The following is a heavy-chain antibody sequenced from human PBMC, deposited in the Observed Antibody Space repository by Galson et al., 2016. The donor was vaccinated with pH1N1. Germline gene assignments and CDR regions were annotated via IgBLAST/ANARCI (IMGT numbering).Heavy chain of an antibody. CDR2: ISGSGGST. D-gene: IGHD3-10*01. CDR3: AKDNVRYYFGSGSFYFDY. J-gene: IGHJ4*02. CDR1: GFTFTNYA. Sequence: SLRLSCAASGFTFTNYAMSWVRQAPGKGLEWVSAISGSGGSTYYADSVKGRFTISRDNSKNTLFLQMNSLRADDTAVYYCAKDNVRYYFGSGSFYFDYWGQGTLVTVSS. V-gene: IGHV3-23*01.